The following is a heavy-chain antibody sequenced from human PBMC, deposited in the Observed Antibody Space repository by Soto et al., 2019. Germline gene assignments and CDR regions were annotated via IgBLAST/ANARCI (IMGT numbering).Heavy chain of an antibody. CDR1: GDSISSYY. V-gene: IGHV4-59*01. J-gene: IGHJ4*02. CDR2: LYYGRSA. CDR3: ALRSMAVVPEY. Sequence: QVQLQESGPGLVKPSETLSLTCAVSGDSISSYYCMWIRQPPGKGLESIGYLYYGRSANYNPSLKIRVTLSVDTSTNQCSLTLSSMTAADTAVSYCALRSMAVVPEYWGQGTLVTVSS. D-gene: IGHD3-22*01.